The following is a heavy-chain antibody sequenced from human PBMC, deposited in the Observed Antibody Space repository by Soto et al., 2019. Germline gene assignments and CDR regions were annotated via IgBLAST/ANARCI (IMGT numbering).Heavy chain of an antibody. J-gene: IGHJ4*02. CDR2: IQSKTDGGTT. CDR1: GFTFSNAW. CDR3: TTDNYFDY. V-gene: IGHV3-15*07. Sequence: EVQLVESGGGLVKPGGSLRLSCAASGFTFSNAWMNWVRQAPGKGLEWVGRIQSKTDGGTTDYAAPVKGRFTISRDDSKNTLYLQMNSLKTEDTAVYYCTTDNYFDYWGQGTLVTVSS.